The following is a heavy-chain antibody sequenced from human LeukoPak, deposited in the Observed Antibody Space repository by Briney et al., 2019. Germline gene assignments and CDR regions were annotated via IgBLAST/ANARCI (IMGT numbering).Heavy chain of an antibody. CDR3: ARSLYYYYYGMDV. J-gene: IGHJ6*02. CDR1: GYTFTGYY. V-gene: IGHV1-69*02. Sequence: SVKVSCKASGYTFTGYYMHWVRQAPGQGLEWMGRIIPILGIANYAQKFQGRVTITTDKSTSTAYMELSSLRSEDTAVYYCARSLYYYYYGMDVWGQGTTVTVSS. CDR2: IIPILGIA.